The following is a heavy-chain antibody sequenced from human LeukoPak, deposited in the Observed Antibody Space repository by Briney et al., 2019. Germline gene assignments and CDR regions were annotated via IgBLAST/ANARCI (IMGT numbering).Heavy chain of an antibody. Sequence: PGGSLRLSCAASGFTFNNYAMTWVRQAPGKGLEWVAFIYYDGSNINYADYVKGRFTISRDISKNTLYLQMDSLRAEDTAIYYCARDWKTNSFDYWGQGTLVTVSS. CDR1: GFTFNNYA. J-gene: IGHJ4*02. V-gene: IGHV3-33*08. CDR2: IYYDGSNI. D-gene: IGHD1-1*01. CDR3: ARDWKTNSFDY.